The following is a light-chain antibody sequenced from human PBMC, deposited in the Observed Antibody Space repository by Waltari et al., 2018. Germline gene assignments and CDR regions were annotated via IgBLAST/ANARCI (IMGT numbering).Light chain of an antibody. CDR1: SSDVGGYNS. CDR3: CSFVGTDTWI. CDR2: DVS. Sequence: QSALTQPRSVSGSPGQSVTISCTGTSSDVGGYNSVSWYQQHPGKAPQLMIYDVSKRPSAVPDRFSGFKSGNTAYLIVSGLQAEDEADYYCCSFVGTDTWIFGGGTKVTVL. V-gene: IGLV2-11*01. J-gene: IGLJ2*01.